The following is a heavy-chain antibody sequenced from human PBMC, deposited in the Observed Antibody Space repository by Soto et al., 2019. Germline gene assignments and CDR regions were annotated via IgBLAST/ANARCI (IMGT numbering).Heavy chain of an antibody. CDR2: ISAYSGNT. D-gene: IGHD2-15*01. J-gene: IGHJ4*02. CDR3: ARAPCPLCSGGSCDSNY. CDR1: GYTFTSDG. Sequence: QVQLVQSGAEVKKPGASVKVSCKASGYTFTSDGISWVRQAPGQGLEWMGWISAYSGNTHYAQKLQGRVTMPANTSKSTAYSELRSRRSDGTAVYYCARAPCPLCSGGSCDSNYWGQGTRGTVS. V-gene: IGHV1-18*01.